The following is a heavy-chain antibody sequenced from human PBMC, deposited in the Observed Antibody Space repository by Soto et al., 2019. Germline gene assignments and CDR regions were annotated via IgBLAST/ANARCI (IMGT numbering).Heavy chain of an antibody. D-gene: IGHD4-17*01. CDR2: IYYSGTT. J-gene: IGHJ6*03. CDR1: GGSISSSNYY. CDR3: AKSCGDYGDYYYLDV. V-gene: IGHV4-39*01. Sequence: QVQLQESGPGLVKPSETLSLTCTVSGGSISSSNYYWVWVRQTPEEGLECIGSIYYSGTTYYKPSLKSRVTISVDTSKNQFSLTLRSVTAADKAMYYCAKSCGDYGDYYYLDVWGKGTTVTVSS.